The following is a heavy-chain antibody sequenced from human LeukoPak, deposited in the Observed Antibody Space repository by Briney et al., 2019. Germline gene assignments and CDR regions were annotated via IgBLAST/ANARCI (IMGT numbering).Heavy chain of an antibody. CDR2: IYYSGST. CDR1: GGSISSYY. V-gene: IGHV4-59*01. D-gene: IGHD3-22*01. J-gene: IGHJ3*02. Sequence: SETLSLTCTVSGGSISSYYWSWIRQPPGKGLEWIGYIYYSGSTNYNPSLKSRVTISVDTSKNQFSLKLSSVTAADTAVYYCARGRAGYYDSSGFESIAFDIWGQGTMVTVSS. CDR3: ARGRAGYYDSSGFESIAFDI.